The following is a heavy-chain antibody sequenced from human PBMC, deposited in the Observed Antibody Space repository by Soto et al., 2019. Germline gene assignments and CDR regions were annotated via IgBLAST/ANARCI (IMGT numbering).Heavy chain of an antibody. D-gene: IGHD6-13*01. CDR2: INWNSGSI. Sequence: SLRLSCAASGFTFYDYAIRFCRQFAFKCLEWVSGINWNSGSIGYGDSVKGRFAISRDNAKNSLHLQMNSLSAEDTAFYYCVKDESINWYSGHFRHWGQGTLVTVSS. J-gene: IGHJ1*01. CDR3: VKDESINWYSGHFRH. V-gene: IGHV3-9*01. CDR1: GFTFYDYA.